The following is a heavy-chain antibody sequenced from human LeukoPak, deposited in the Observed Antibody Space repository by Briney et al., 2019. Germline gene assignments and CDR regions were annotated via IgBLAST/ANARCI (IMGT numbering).Heavy chain of an antibody. CDR2: IYYSGTT. CDR3: ARHDRIIASPLV. CDR1: GGSISSSSYN. V-gene: IGHV4-39*01. Sequence: PSETLSLTCIVSGGSISSSSYNWGWIRQPPGKGLEWIGSIYYSGTTYYNPSLKSRLTISVDTSKNQFSLNLSSVTAADTAVYYCARHDRIIASPLVWCQGILVTVSS. D-gene: IGHD2/OR15-2a*01. J-gene: IGHJ4*02.